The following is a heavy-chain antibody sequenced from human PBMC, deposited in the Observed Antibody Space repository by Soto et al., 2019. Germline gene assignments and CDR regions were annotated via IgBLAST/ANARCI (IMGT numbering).Heavy chain of an antibody. CDR2: IYYSGST. J-gene: IGHJ6*02. V-gene: IGHV4-31*03. D-gene: IGHD3-3*02. CDR1: GGSISSGGYY. CDR3: ARVSRKGYYYYGMEV. Sequence: PSETLSLTCTVSGGSISSGGYYWSWIRQHPGKGLEWIGYIYYSGSTYYNPSLKSRVTISVDTSKNQFSLKLSSVTAADTAVYYCARVSRKGYYYYGMEVWGQGTTVTVSS.